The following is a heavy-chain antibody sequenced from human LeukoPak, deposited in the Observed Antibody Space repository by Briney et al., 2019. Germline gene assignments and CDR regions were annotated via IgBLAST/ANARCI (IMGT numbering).Heavy chain of an antibody. CDR3: ARVPSVIDAFDI. CDR1: GGSNSSGGYY. Sequence: SQTLSLTCTVSGGSNSSGGYYWSWIRQHPGKGLEWIAYIYYTGSTYYNPSLKGRLTISVDTSKNHFSLRLSSMTAADTAVYYCARVPSVIDAFDIWGQGTMVTVSS. V-gene: IGHV4-31*03. J-gene: IGHJ3*02. D-gene: IGHD2-21*01. CDR2: IYYTGST.